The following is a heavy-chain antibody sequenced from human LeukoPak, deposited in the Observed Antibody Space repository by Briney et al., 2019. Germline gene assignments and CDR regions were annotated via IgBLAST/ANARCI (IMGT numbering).Heavy chain of an antibody. D-gene: IGHD6-19*01. V-gene: IGHV3-48*02. CDR3: ARGGLEWLSY. J-gene: IGHJ4*02. CDR1: GFNFRTYS. CDR2: ISSGSSTI. Sequence: PGGSLRLSCAASGFNFRTYSMNWVRQAPGKGLEWVSYISSGSSTIYYADSVKGRFTISRDNAKDSLYLQMNSLRDEDTAVYYCARGGLEWLSYWGQGTLVTVSS.